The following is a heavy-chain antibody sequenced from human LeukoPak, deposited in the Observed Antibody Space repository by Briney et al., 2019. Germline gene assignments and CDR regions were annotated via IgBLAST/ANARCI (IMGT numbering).Heavy chain of an antibody. CDR1: GGSISSYY. CDR3: ARTYYDILTGYYIDYYYYGMDV. V-gene: IGHV4-59*01. J-gene: IGHJ6*02. CDR2: IYYSGST. D-gene: IGHD3-9*01. Sequence: SETLSLTCTVSGGSISSYYWSWIRQPPGKGLEWIGYIYYSGSTNYNPSLKSRVTISVDTSKNQFSLKLSSVTAADTAVYYCARTYYDILTGYYIDYYYYGMDVWGQGTTVTVSS.